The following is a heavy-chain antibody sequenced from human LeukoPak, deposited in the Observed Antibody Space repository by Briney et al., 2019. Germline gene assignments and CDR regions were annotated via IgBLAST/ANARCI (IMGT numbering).Heavy chain of an antibody. CDR3: ASGQWELPSSAFDI. Sequence: SETLSLTCTVSGYSISSGYYWGWIRQPPGKGREWIGSIYHSGSTYYNPSLKSRVTISVDTSKNQFSLKLSSVTAADTAVYYCASGQWELPSSAFDIWGQGTMVTVSS. D-gene: IGHD1-26*01. CDR1: GYSISSGYY. J-gene: IGHJ3*02. V-gene: IGHV4-38-2*02. CDR2: IYHSGST.